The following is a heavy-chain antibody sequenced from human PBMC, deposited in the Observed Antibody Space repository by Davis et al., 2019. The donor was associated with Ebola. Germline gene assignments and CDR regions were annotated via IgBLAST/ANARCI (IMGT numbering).Heavy chain of an antibody. D-gene: IGHD3-3*01. V-gene: IGHV4-30-4*01. CDR2: IYYSGST. Sequence: SETLSLTCTVSGGSISSGDYYWSRIRQPPGQGLEWIGYIYYSGSTYYNPFLKSRVTITVDTTKNLFSLKPSSVTAADTAVYYCARAWSYDFWSGYSSFDYWGQGTLVTVSS. J-gene: IGHJ4*02. CDR3: ARAWSYDFWSGYSSFDY. CDR1: GGSISSGDYY.